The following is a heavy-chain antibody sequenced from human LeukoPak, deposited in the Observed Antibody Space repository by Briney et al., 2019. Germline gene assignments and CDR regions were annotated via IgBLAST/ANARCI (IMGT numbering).Heavy chain of an antibody. D-gene: IGHD1-26*01. CDR2: ISSSSSYI. CDR1: GFTFSSYS. Sequence: PGGSLRLSCAASGFTFSSYSMNWVRQAPGKGLEWVSSISSSSSYIYYADSVKGRFTISRDNAKNPLYLQMNSLRAEDTAVYYCARLGSGSYYLDYWGQGTLVTVSS. CDR3: ARLGSGSYYLDY. V-gene: IGHV3-21*01. J-gene: IGHJ4*02.